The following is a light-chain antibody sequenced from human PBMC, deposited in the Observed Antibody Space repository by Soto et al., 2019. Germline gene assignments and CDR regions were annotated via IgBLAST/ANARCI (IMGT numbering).Light chain of an antibody. CDR2: EVS. V-gene: IGLV2-8*01. CDR3: SSYAGSNNWV. CDR1: SSDVGGYNY. Sequence: QSALTQPPSASGSPGQSVTVSCTGTSSDVGGYNYVSWYQHHPGKAPQVMIYEVSKRPSGVPDRFSGSKSGNTASLTVSGLQAEDEADYYCSSYAGSNNWVIGGGTKLTVL. J-gene: IGLJ3*02.